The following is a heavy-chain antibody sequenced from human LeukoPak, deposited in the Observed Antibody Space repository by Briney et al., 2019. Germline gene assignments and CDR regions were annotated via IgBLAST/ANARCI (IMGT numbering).Heavy chain of an antibody. J-gene: IGHJ4*02. CDR1: GYSFTSYW. CDR3: ARGVRGYYDSSGYPRDFDY. D-gene: IGHD3-22*01. V-gene: IGHV5-51*01. CDR2: IYPDDSDT. Sequence: GESLKISCKGSGYSFTSYWIGWVRQMPGKGLEWMGLIYPDDSDTRYSPSFQGQVTISADKSISTAYLQWSSLKASDTAMYYCARGVRGYYDSSGYPRDFDYWGQGTLVTVSS.